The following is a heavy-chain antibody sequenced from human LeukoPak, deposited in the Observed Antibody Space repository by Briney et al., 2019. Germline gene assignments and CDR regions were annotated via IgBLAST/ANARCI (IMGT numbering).Heavy chain of an antibody. V-gene: IGHV3-48*03. Sequence: PGGSLRLSCAASGFTFSSYEMNWVRRAPGKGLEWVSYISSSGSTMYYADSVKGRFTISRDNAKNSLSLQMNSLRAEDTAVYYCARSPAGANYYLDVWGKGTTVTISS. CDR3: ARSPAGANYYLDV. CDR1: GFTFSSYE. D-gene: IGHD1-14*01. CDR2: ISSSGSTM. J-gene: IGHJ6*03.